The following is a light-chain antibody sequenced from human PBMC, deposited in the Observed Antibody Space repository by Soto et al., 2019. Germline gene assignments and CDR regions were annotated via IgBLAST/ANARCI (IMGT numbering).Light chain of an antibody. Sequence: QSVLTQPPSASGTPGQRVTISCSGSSSNIGSNTVNWYQHLPGTAPKLLMYSNNQRPSGVPDRFSGSKSGTSASLAISGLQSEDEAEYYCSAWDDSLNGYVVFGGGTKLTVL. CDR3: SAWDDSLNGYVV. V-gene: IGLV1-44*01. J-gene: IGLJ2*01. CDR2: SNN. CDR1: SSNIGSNT.